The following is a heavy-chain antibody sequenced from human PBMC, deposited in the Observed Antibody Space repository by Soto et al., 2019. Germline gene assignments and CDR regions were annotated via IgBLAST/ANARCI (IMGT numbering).Heavy chain of an antibody. CDR2: ISAYNGNT. D-gene: IGHD3-10*01. V-gene: IGHV1-18*01. J-gene: IGHJ5*02. CDR1: GYTFTNYG. CDR3: ARGVGSGSYYNQYNWFDP. Sequence: ASVKVSCKASGYTFTNYGISWVRQAPGQGLEWMGWISAYNGNTKYAQKLQGRVTMTTDTSTSTAYMELRSLRSDDTAVYYCARGVGSGSYYNQYNWFDPWCQGTLVTVSS.